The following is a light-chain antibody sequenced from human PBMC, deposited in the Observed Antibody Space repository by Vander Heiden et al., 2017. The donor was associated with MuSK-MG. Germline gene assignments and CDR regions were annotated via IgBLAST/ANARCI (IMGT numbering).Light chain of an antibody. V-gene: IGKV2-28*01. Sequence: DIEGNESTLSLPVTPGASAAIARRSSTGLVNSNGCNYLDWYLQKPGQAPQLLIYVGSNRASGVPDRFSGSGSGTDFTLKISRVEAEDFGVYYCMQALQTPITFGQGTRLEIK. CDR3: MQALQTPIT. CDR2: VGS. CDR1: TGLVNSNGCNY. J-gene: IGKJ5*01.